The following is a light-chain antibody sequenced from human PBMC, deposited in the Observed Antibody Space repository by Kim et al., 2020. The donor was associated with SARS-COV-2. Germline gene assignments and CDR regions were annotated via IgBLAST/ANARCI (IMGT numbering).Light chain of an antibody. V-gene: IGLV2-14*01. CDR1: SNDIGYYNL. Sequence: LTQPASVSGSPGQSITISCTGTSNDIGYYNLVSWYQHHPGKAPKLMIYEVNSRPSGVSHRFSGSKSGDTASLTISGLQTEDEADYYCTSYTTSSTRIFGSGTKVTVL. CDR3: TSYTTSSTRI. CDR2: EVN. J-gene: IGLJ1*01.